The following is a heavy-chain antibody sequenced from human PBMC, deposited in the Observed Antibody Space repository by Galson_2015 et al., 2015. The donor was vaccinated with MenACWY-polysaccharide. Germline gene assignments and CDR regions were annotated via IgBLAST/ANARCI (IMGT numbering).Heavy chain of an antibody. V-gene: IGHV2-5*01. Sequence: PALVKPTQTLTLTCTFSGFSLSTSEVGVGWIRQPPGKALEWLALIYWNDDKRYSPSLKSRLTITKDTSKNQMVLTMTNMDPVDTATYYCAHRGGYCSGGTCWRWFDPWGQGTLVTVSS. CDR1: GFSLSTSEVG. J-gene: IGHJ5*02. CDR3: AHRGGYCSGGTCWRWFDP. CDR2: IYWNDDK. D-gene: IGHD2-15*01.